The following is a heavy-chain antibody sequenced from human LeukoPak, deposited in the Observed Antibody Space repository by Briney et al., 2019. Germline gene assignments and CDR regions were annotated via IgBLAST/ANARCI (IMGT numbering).Heavy chain of an antibody. V-gene: IGHV4-39*07. CDR1: GGSISSSSYY. CDR3: ARDEGALNY. Sequence: PSETLSLTCTVSGGSISSSSYYWGWIRQPPGKGLEWIGSIYYSGSTYYNPSLKSRVTISVDTSKNQFSLKLSSVTAADTAVYYCARDEGALNYWGQGTLVTVSS. D-gene: IGHD3-9*01. CDR2: IYYSGST. J-gene: IGHJ4*02.